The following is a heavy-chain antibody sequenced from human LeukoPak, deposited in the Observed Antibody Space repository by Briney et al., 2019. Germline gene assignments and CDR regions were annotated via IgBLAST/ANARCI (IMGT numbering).Heavy chain of an antibody. D-gene: IGHD6-13*01. CDR3: ARVGGSSWYLVLDY. J-gene: IGHJ4*02. CDR2: IYYSGST. Sequence: SETLSLTCTVSGGSISSYYWSWIRQPPGKGLEWIGYIYYSGSTNYNPSLKSRVTISVDTSKNQFSLKLTAVTAADTAVYYCARVGGSSWYLVLDYWGQGTLVTVSS. CDR1: GGSISSYY. V-gene: IGHV4-59*12.